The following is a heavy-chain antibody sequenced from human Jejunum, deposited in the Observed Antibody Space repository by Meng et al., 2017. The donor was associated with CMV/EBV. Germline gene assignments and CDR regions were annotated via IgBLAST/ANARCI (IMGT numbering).Heavy chain of an antibody. D-gene: IGHD2-21*01. CDR3: ARDGVLCGDTTCRGFYS. CDR1: TFNVFD. Sequence: TFNVFDRHWVRQAPGQGLEWMGWVNPNSGDTNYAQKFQGRVAMTRDPSISTAYMELSGLRSDDTAVYYCARDGVLCGDTTCRGFYSWGQGTLVTVSS. CDR2: VNPNSGDT. V-gene: IGHV1-2*02. J-gene: IGHJ5*02.